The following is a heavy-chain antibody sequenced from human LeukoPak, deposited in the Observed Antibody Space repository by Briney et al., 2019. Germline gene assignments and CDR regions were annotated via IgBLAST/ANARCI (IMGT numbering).Heavy chain of an antibody. CDR1: GFTFDDYA. J-gene: IGHJ2*01. CDR3: AKDYCGGDCYSGWYFDL. Sequence: GGSLRLSCAASGFTFDDYAMPWVRQAPGKGLEWVSGISYNSDTIAYADSVKGRFTISRDNAKNSLYLQMNSLRAEDTALYYCAKDYCGGDCYSGWYFDLWGRGTLVTVSS. CDR2: ISYNSDTI. D-gene: IGHD2-21*02. V-gene: IGHV3-9*01.